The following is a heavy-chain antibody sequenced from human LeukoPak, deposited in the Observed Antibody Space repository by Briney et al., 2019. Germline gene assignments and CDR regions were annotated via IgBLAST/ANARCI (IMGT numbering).Heavy chain of an antibody. CDR2: TYYRSNLYN. J-gene: IGHJ3*02. CDR3: ARVGSITGTTLAFNI. D-gene: IGHD1-7*01. CDR1: GDTVSSNSAA. V-gene: IGHV6-1*01. Sequence: PSQTLSLTCAISGDTVSSNSAAWNWIRQSPSRGLEWLGRTYYRSNLYNDYAVSVKNRITINPDTSQNQFSLQLNSVTPEDTAVYYCARVGSITGTTLAFNIWGQGTMVTVSS.